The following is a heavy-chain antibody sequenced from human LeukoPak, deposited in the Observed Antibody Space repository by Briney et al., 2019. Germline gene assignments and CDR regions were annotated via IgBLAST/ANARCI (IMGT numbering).Heavy chain of an antibody. V-gene: IGHV3-73*01. Sequence: PGGSPRLSCAASGFTFSGSAMHWVRQASGKGLEWVGRIRSKANSYATAYAASVKGRFTISRDDSKNTAYLQMNSLKTEDTAVYYCTRGYCSGGSCYWDYFDYWGQGTLVTVSS. J-gene: IGHJ4*02. CDR3: TRGYCSGGSCYWDYFDY. CDR2: IRSKANSYAT. D-gene: IGHD2-15*01. CDR1: GFTFSGSA.